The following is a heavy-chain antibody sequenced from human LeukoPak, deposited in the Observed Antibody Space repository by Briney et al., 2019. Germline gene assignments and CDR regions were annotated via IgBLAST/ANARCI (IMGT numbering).Heavy chain of an antibody. CDR2: ISGSGGST. CDR3: AKDKDYYDSSGNFGNPTVFDY. V-gene: IGHV3-23*01. Sequence: GGSLRLSCAASGFTFNSYAMDWVRQAPGKGLEWVSAISGSGGSTYYADSVKGRSTISRDNSKNTLYLQVNSLRAEDTAVYYCAKDKDYYDSSGNFGNPTVFDYWGQGTLVTVSS. D-gene: IGHD3-22*01. CDR1: GFTFNSYA. J-gene: IGHJ4*02.